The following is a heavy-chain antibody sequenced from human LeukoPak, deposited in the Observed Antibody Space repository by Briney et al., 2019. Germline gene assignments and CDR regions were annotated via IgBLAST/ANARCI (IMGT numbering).Heavy chain of an antibody. CDR2: INPNSGGT. V-gene: IGHV1-2*02. J-gene: IGHJ4*02. CDR3: ARLGAAAGEFDY. Sequence: GASVKVSCKASGYTFTSYYMHWVRQAPGQGLEWMGWINPNSGGTKYAQNFQGRLTMTRDTSISTAYMELSRLRSDDTAVYYCARLGAAAGEFDYWGQGTLVTVSS. D-gene: IGHD6-13*01. CDR1: GYTFTSYY.